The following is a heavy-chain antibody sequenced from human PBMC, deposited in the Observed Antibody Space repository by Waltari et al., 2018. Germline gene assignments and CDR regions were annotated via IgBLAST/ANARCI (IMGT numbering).Heavy chain of an antibody. V-gene: IGHV3-30-3*01. D-gene: IGHD4-17*01. CDR2: ISYDGSYK. J-gene: IGHJ6*02. Sequence: QVQLQESGPGLVKPAETLSLTCAVSGYSISSGYYWGWIRQPPGKGLEWVAVISYDGSYKYYADSVKGRFTISRDNSKNTLYLQMNSLRAEDTAVYYCARGPLRNSYYGMDVWGQGTTVTVSS. CDR3: ARGPLRNSYYGMDV. CDR1: GYSISSGY.